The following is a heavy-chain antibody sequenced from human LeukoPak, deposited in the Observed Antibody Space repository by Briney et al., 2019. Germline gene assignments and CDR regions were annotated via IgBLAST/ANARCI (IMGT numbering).Heavy chain of an antibody. CDR3: AKGGASSLPFDY. Sequence: PSETLSLTCTVSGGSISGHYWSWIRQPAGKEPEWIGRVHTTGGTNYNPSLKSRLTMSVDTSKNQFSLHLTSVTAADTAVYYCAKGGASSLPFDYWAREPWSPSPQ. CDR1: GGSISGHY. J-gene: IGHJ4*02. CDR2: VHTTGGT. D-gene: IGHD1-26*01. V-gene: IGHV4-4*07.